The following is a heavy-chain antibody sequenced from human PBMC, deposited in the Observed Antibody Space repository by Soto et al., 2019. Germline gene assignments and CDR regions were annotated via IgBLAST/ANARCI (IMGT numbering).Heavy chain of an antibody. CDR1: GGRFTTYA. V-gene: IGHV1-69*13. CDR3: ARGGKERFRGSGMDV. Sequence: SVKVSCKAFGGRFTTYAFNWMRQAPGQGLEWLGGIITFFGAAMYAQKFQGRVTITADELTTTAYMELSGLRSEDTAVYYCARGGKERFRGSGMDVWGQGTTVTVSS. J-gene: IGHJ6*02. D-gene: IGHD1-1*01. CDR2: IITFFGAA.